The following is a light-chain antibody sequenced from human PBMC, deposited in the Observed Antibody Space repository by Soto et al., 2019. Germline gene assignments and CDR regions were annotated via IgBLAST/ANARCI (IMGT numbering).Light chain of an antibody. J-gene: IGKJ4*01. CDR2: DAS. V-gene: IGKV3-20*01. CDR3: QHYGSSPLT. CDR1: QSVRSNY. Sequence: EIVLTQSPDTLSLSPGERATLSCRASQSVRSNYLAWYQQKPGQAPRFLIYDASSRATGIPDRFSGSGSGTDFTLTISRLETEDFAVYYCQHYGSSPLTFGGGTKVEIK.